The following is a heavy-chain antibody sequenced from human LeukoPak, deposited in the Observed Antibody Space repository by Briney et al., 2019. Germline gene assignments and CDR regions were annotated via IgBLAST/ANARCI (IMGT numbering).Heavy chain of an antibody. CDR1: GYTFTDYY. CDR2: INPNSGVT. D-gene: IGHD2-21*01. J-gene: IGHJ5*02. V-gene: IGHV1-2*02. CDR3: ARADRLDGAPYLIGP. Sequence: ASVKVSCKASGYTFTDYYMHWVRQAPGQGLEWMGWINPNSGVTSSAQKFQGRVTMTRDTSITTVYMEVRWLTSDDTAIYYCARADRLDGAPYLIGPWGQGTLVTVSS.